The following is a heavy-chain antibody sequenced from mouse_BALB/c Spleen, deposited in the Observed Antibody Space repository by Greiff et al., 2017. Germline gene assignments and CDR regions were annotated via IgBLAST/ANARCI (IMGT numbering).Heavy chain of an antibody. D-gene: IGHD1-2*01. Sequence: VKLVESGGGLVQPGGSLKLSCAASGFTFSSFGMHWVRQAPEKGLEWVAYISSGSSTIYYAHTVKDRCTITRDNPKNTLFLQLTSLRSEDTAMYYWSRGGSTTPKYAMDYWGQGTSVTVSS. V-gene: IGHV5-17*02. CDR3: SRGGSTTPKYAMDY. CDR1: GFTFSSFG. J-gene: IGHJ4*01. CDR2: ISSGSSTI.